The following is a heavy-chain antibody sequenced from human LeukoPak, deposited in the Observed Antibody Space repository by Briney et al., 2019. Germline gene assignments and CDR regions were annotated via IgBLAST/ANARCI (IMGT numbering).Heavy chain of an antibody. V-gene: IGHV3-9*01. Sequence: GGSLRLSCAASGFTFGDYAMHWVRQAPGKGLEWVSGISWNSGSIGYADSVKGRFTISRDNAKNSLYLQMNSLRAEDTALYYCAKSYCSSTSCPPGYWGQGTLVTVSS. J-gene: IGHJ4*02. D-gene: IGHD2-2*01. CDR1: GFTFGDYA. CDR3: AKSYCSSTSCPPGY. CDR2: ISWNSGSI.